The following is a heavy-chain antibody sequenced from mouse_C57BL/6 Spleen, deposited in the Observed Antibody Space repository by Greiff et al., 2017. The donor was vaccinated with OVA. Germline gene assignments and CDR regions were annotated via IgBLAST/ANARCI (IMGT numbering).Heavy chain of an antibody. D-gene: IGHD4-1*01. J-gene: IGHJ3*01. CDR1: GYAFTNYL. CDR2: INPGSGGT. V-gene: IGHV1-54*01. Sequence: QVQLKESGAELVRPGTSVKVSCKASGYAFTNYLIEWVKQRPGQGLEWIGVINPGSGGTNYNEKFKGKATLTADKSSSTAYMQLSSLTSEDSAVYFCAREGGTSWFAYWGQGTLVTVSA. CDR3: AREGGTSWFAY.